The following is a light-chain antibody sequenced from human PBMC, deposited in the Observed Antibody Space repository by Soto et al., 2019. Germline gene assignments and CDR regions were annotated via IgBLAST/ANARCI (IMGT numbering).Light chain of an antibody. CDR2: SAS. Sequence: EIVLTQSPGTLSLSPGERAPLSCRASQSVTANFLAWYHQKPGQAPRLLIHSASIRATGIPDRFSGSGSGTGFTLTISRLEPEDFAVYYCQQYATSPLTFGQGTKVEI. J-gene: IGKJ1*01. CDR1: QSVTANF. V-gene: IGKV3-20*01. CDR3: QQYATSPLT.